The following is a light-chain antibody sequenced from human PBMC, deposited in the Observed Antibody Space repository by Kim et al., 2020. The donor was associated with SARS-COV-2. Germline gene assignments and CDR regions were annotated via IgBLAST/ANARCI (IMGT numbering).Light chain of an antibody. J-gene: IGKJ1*01. CDR3: QQYKT. V-gene: IGKV3-20*01. Sequence: PGERATLSCRASQSVGSTYLAWYQQKPGQAPRLLISGASSRATGIPDRFSGSGSGTNFTLTISRLEPEDYAFYYCQQYKTFGQGTKVDIK. CDR1: QSVGSTY. CDR2: GAS.